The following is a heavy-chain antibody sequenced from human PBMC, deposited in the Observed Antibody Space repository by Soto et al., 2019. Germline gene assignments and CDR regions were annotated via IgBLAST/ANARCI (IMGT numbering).Heavy chain of an antibody. D-gene: IGHD5-18*01. CDR2: IDPSDSYT. CDR1: GYSFTSYW. V-gene: IGHV5-10-1*01. Sequence: GESLKISCKGSGYSFTSYWISWVRQMPGKGLEWMGRIDPSDSYTNYSPSFQGHVTISADKSISTAYLQWSSLKASDTAMYYCARHTETAMDLYYYCGMDVWGKGTTVTVSS. J-gene: IGHJ6*04. CDR3: ARHTETAMDLYYYCGMDV.